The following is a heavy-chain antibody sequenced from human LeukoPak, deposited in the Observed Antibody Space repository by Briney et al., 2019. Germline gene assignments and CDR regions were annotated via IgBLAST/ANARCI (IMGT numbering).Heavy chain of an antibody. CDR3: AIGAMGI. V-gene: IGHV1-24*01. CDR2: CEPEDGET. Sequence: ASVKVSSKVSVYSLTEVSMCWVRQAPGKGLEWMGGCEPEDGETIYAQHFQGRVTVTEDTFTDTAYMKLNSRRSEHTAVYYCAIGAMGIWGQGTRVTVSS. CDR1: VYSLTEVS. D-gene: IGHD5-24*01. J-gene: IGHJ3*02.